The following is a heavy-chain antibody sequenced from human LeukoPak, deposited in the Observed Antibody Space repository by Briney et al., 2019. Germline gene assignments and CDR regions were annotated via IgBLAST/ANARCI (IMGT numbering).Heavy chain of an antibody. CDR2: IDPNNGAT. CDR1: GYTFTGYY. V-gene: IGHV1-2*06. CDR3: TRETGSYHGNDY. D-gene: IGHD1-26*01. J-gene: IGHJ4*02. Sequence: ASVKVSCKASGYTFTGYYMHWVRQAPGQGLEWMGRIDPNNGATNYAQKLQGRVTITGDTSISTAYMELSSLRSDDTAVYYCTRETGSYHGNDYWGQGTLVTVSS.